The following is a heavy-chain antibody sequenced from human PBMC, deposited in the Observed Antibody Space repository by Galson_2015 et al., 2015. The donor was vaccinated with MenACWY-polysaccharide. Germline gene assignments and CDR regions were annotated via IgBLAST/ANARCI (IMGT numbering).Heavy chain of an antibody. V-gene: IGHV3-30-3*01. CDR2: ISYNGNNI. Sequence: SLRLSCAASGFTFSSYAMHWVRQAPGKGLEWVAVISYNGNNIYYADSEEGRFTISRDNFKSTLYLQMNSLRPEDTGVYYCARSYCDRTTCYDMDVRGQGTMVTVSS. D-gene: IGHD2-21*01. CDR3: ARSYCDRTTCYDMDV. J-gene: IGHJ6*02. CDR1: GFTFSSYA.